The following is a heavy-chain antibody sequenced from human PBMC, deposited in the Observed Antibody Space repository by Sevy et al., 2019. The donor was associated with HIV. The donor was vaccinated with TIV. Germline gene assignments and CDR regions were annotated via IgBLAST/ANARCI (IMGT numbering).Heavy chain of an antibody. CDR2: ITSSASTT. Sequence: GGSLRLSCAASGFLFGTHAMSWVRQAPGKGLEWVSGITSSASTTYYADSVKGRFTISRDNSKNTLYLQMNNLRAEDTAVYTCTKDAGWPLWGQGTLVTVSS. J-gene: IGHJ4*02. V-gene: IGHV3-23*01. CDR3: TKDAGWPL. D-gene: IGHD3-9*01. CDR1: GFLFGTHA.